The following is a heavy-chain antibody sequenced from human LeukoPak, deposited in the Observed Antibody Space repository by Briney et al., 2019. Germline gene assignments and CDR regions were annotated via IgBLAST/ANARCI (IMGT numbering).Heavy chain of an antibody. CDR2: IYYTGST. Sequence: SETLSLTCTVSGGSISSYYWSWIRQPPGKGLEWIGYIYYTGSTNSNPSLKSRVTISVDTSKNQFSLKLSSVTAADTAVYYCARHSDYALRPGGYYYLMDVWGQGTTVTVSS. CDR1: GGSISSYY. D-gene: IGHD5-12*01. J-gene: IGHJ6*02. CDR3: ARHSDYALRPGGYYYLMDV. V-gene: IGHV4-59*08.